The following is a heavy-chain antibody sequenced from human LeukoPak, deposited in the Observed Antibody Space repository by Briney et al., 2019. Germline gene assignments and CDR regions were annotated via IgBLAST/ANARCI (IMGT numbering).Heavy chain of an antibody. D-gene: IGHD3-3*01. V-gene: IGHV3-48*01. Sequence: GGSLRLSCAASGFTFSSYRMNWVRQAPGKGLEWVSYISSSSSTIYYADSVKGRFTISRDNSKNTLYLQTNSLRAEDTAVYYCAKVAPTYYDFWSGYFDYWGQGTLVTVSS. CDR2: ISSSSSTI. J-gene: IGHJ4*02. CDR1: GFTFSSYR. CDR3: AKVAPTYYDFWSGYFDY.